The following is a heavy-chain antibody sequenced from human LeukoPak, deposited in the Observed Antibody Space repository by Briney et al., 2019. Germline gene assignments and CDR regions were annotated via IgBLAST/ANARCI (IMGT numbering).Heavy chain of an antibody. J-gene: IGHJ4*02. V-gene: IGHV4-4*07. Sequence: SETLSLTCTVSGGSISSYYWGWIRQPAGKGLEWIGRIYTSGRTNYNPSLKSRLTMSVDTSKNQFSLKLIFVTAADTAVYYCARVGGIVAAGLFDYWGQGTLVTVSS. CDR1: GGSISSYY. D-gene: IGHD6-13*01. CDR3: ARVGGIVAAGLFDY. CDR2: IYTSGRT.